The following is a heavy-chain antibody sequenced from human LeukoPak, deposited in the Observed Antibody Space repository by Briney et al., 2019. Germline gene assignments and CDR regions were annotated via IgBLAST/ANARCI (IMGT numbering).Heavy chain of an antibody. CDR1: GFTFSNNG. D-gene: IGHD5-18*01. Sequence: PGESLRLSCASSGFTFSNNGMNWVRQAPGKGLAWISYISSSSSLIYYADSVKGRFTISRDNAKNSLYLQMNSLRDEDTAVYYCASVGLVYRYVNWFDPWGQGTLVTVSS. V-gene: IGHV3-48*02. J-gene: IGHJ5*02. CDR3: ASVGLVYRYVNWFDP. CDR2: ISSSSSLI.